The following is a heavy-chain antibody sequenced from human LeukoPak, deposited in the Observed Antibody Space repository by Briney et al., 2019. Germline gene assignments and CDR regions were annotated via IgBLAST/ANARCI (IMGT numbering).Heavy chain of an antibody. D-gene: IGHD2-15*01. CDR1: GFTFSTYG. CDR3: ARGRYCSGGSCYLPPPNLFDY. CDR2: IWYDGSNK. J-gene: IGHJ4*02. V-gene: IGHV3-33*01. Sequence: GGSLRLSCAASGFTFSTYGMHWVRQAPGKGLEWVAVIWYDGSNKYYADSVKGRFTFSRDNSKNTLYLQMNSLRAEDTAVYYCARGRYCSGGSCYLPPPNLFDYWGQGTLVTVSS.